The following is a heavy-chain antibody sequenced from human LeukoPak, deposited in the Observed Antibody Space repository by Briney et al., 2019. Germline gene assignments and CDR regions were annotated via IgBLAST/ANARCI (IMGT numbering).Heavy chain of an antibody. J-gene: IGHJ4*02. V-gene: IGHV3-7*01. Sequence: GGSLRLSCAASGFTFSSYAMTWVRQAPGKGLEWVANIKKDGGEKYYVDSVKGRFTISRDNAKNSLYLQLNSLRAEDTAVYYCARGGLRGSNDYWGQGTLVTVSS. CDR2: IKKDGGEK. D-gene: IGHD4-17*01. CDR1: GFTFSSYA. CDR3: ARGGLRGSNDY.